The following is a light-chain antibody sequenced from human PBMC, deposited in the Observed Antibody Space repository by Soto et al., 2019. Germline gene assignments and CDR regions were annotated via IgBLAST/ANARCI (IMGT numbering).Light chain of an antibody. CDR1: QSVTANY. V-gene: IGKV3-20*01. CDR2: AAS. J-gene: IGKJ1*01. Sequence: EIALTQSPGTLSLSPGERATLSCRASQSVTANYLAWYQQRPGQAPRLLIYAASIGATGVPDRFSGSGSGTDFTLTISRPEPEDFAVYYCLQYGVPLWTFGQGTTVEIK. CDR3: LQYGVPLWT.